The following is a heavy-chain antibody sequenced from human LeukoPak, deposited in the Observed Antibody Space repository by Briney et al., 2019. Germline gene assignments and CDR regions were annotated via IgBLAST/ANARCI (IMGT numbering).Heavy chain of an antibody. CDR1: GFTFDDYA. V-gene: IGHV3-43D*04. J-gene: IGHJ1*01. CDR2: ISWDGGST. Sequence: PGGSLRPSCAASGFTFDDYAMHWVRQAPGKGLEWVSLISWDGGSTYYADSVKGRFTISRDNSKNSLYLQMNSLRAEDTALYYCAKGGDYDSSGYYHFQHWGQGTLVTVSS. D-gene: IGHD3-22*01. CDR3: AKGGDYDSSGYYHFQH.